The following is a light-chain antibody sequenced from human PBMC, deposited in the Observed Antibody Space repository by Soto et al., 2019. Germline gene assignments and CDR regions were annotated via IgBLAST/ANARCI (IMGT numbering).Light chain of an antibody. CDR2: ANI. CDR3: QSYDSSPSGYV. Sequence: AGYDVHWYQQLPGTAPKLLIYANINRPAGVPDRFSGSKSGTSASLAITGLQAEDEADYYCQSYDSSPSGYVFGTGTKVTVL. V-gene: IGLV1-40*01. J-gene: IGLJ1*01. CDR1: AGYD.